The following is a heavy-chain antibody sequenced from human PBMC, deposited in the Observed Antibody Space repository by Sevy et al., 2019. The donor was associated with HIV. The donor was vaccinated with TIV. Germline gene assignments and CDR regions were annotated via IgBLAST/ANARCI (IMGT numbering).Heavy chain of an antibody. CDR3: ATTKDYYESSGEPFDY. D-gene: IGHD3-22*01. CDR1: GSTLSQMA. V-gene: IGHV1-24*01. CDR2: FDPEDAET. Sequence: ASVNVSCKVSGSTLSQMAMHWVRQAPGKGLEWMATFDPEDAETIYTQKLQGRVTMTEDTSRDTAYMELSNLRSEDTAVYYCATTKDYYESSGEPFDYWGQRTLVTVSS. J-gene: IGHJ4*02.